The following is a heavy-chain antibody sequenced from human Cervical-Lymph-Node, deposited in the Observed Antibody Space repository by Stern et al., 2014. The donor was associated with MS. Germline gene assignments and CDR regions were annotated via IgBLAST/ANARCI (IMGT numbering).Heavy chain of an antibody. Sequence: VQLVESGPGLVKPSQTLSLTCTVSSGSISSGGYYWNWIRQHPGEGLEWIGSIYYSGNTFYSPSLKSRVVISIDTSENQFSLNLNSVTAADTAVYYCARSYELRSGSYYGPTDYWGQGILVTVSS. CDR3: ARSYELRSGSYYGPTDY. J-gene: IGHJ4*02. CDR2: IYYSGNT. CDR1: SGSISSGGYY. D-gene: IGHD3-10*01. V-gene: IGHV4-31*03.